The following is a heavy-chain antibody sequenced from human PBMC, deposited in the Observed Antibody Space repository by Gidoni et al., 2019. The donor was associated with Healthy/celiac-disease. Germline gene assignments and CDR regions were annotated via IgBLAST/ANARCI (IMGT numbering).Heavy chain of an antibody. CDR2: INHSGST. CDR1: GGSFSGYY. V-gene: IGHV4-34*01. D-gene: IGHD7-27*01. Sequence: HVQLQQWGAGLLKPSETLSLTCAVYGGSFSGYYWSWIRQPPGKGLEWIGEINHSGSTNYNPSLKSRVTISVDTSKNQFSLKLSSVTAADTAVYYCARGPQNWGFFYSPSFDIWGQGTMVTVSS. J-gene: IGHJ3*02. CDR3: ARGPQNWGFFYSPSFDI.